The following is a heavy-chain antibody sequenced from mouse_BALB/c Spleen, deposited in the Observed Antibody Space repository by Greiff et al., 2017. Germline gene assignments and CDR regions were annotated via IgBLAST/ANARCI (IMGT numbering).Heavy chain of an antibody. D-gene: IGHD2-4*01. CDR1: GFTFSSFG. Sequence: EVMLVESGGGLVQPGGSRKLSCAASGFTFSSFGMHWVRQAPEKGLEWVAYISSGSSTIYYADTVKGRFTISRDNPKNTLFLQMTSLRSEDTAMYYCATCDYDGYAMDYWGQGTSVTVSS. CDR2: ISSGSSTI. J-gene: IGHJ4*01. V-gene: IGHV5-17*02. CDR3: ATCDYDGYAMDY.